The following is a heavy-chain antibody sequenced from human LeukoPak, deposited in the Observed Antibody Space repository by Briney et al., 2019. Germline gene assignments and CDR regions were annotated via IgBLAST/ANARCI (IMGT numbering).Heavy chain of an antibody. V-gene: IGHV1-46*01. CDR3: ARDMTTVTTSFEAFDI. CDR2: INPSGGST. Sequence: ASVKVSCKASGYTFTSYYMHWVRQAPGQGLEWMRIINPSGGSTSYAQKFQGRVTMTRDTSTSTVYMELSSLRSEDTAVYYCARDMTTVTTSFEAFDIWGQGTMVTVSS. CDR1: GYTFTSYY. D-gene: IGHD4-17*01. J-gene: IGHJ3*02.